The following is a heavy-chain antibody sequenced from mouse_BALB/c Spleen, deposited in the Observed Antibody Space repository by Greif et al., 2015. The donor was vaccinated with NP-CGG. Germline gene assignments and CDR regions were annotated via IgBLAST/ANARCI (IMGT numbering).Heavy chain of an antibody. CDR1: GFDIKDTY. J-gene: IGHJ4*01. D-gene: IGHD2-2*01. CDR2: IDPANGNT. CDR3: APLWLRQAMDY. Sequence: VQLQQSGAELAKPGASVKLSCTASGFDIKDTYMHWVKQRPEQGLEWIGGIDPANGNTKYDPKFQGKATITADTSSNTAYLQLSSLTSEDTAVYHCAPLWLRQAMDYWGQGTSVTVSS. V-gene: IGHV14-3*02.